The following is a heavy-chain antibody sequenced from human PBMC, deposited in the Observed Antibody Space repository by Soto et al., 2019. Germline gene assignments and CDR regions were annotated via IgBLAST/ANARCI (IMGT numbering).Heavy chain of an antibody. J-gene: IGHJ4*02. Sequence: GKGLEWIGYIYNIGSTNYNPSLRSRVTRSIDTSQEQFSLNLSSVTATDTAVYYCARHGHLTLAGTGLDFWGRGILGTV. V-gene: IGHV4-59*08. D-gene: IGHD6-19*01. CDR2: IYNIGST. CDR3: ARHGHLTLAGTGLDF.